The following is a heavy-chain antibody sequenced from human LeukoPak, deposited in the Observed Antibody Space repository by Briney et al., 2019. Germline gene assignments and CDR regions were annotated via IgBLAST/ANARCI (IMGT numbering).Heavy chain of an antibody. V-gene: IGHV3-23*01. D-gene: IGHD3-16*01. CDR2: ISGNGDIT. CDR3: AKGNGGDMITYGGLDY. CDR1: GFTFSSYA. Sequence: GGSLRLSCAASGFTFSSYAMSWVRQAPGKGLEWVSAISGNGDITYYTDSVKGRFTISRDNSKNTLYLQMNSLRAEDTAVYYCAKGNGGDMITYGGLDYWGQGTLVTVSS. J-gene: IGHJ4*02.